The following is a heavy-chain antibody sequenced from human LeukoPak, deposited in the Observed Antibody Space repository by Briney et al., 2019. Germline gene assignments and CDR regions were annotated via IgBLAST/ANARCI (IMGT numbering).Heavy chain of an antibody. Sequence: GGSLRLSCAASGFTFSSYWMHWVRHAPGKGLVWVSRINSDGSSTIYADSVKGRFTISRDNAKNTLYLQMNSLRAEDTAVYYCARPRGEQWLVRPNWYFDLWGRGTLVTVSS. CDR3: ARPRGEQWLVRPNWYFDL. V-gene: IGHV3-74*01. J-gene: IGHJ2*01. CDR2: INSDGSST. D-gene: IGHD6-19*01. CDR1: GFTFSSYW.